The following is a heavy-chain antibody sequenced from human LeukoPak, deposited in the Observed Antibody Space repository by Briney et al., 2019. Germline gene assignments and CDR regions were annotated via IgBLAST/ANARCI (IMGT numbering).Heavy chain of an antibody. CDR3: ASNYYDSSGYYPY. Sequence: GGSLRLSCAASGFTFSSYSMNWVRQAPGKGLERVSSISSSSSYIYYADSVKGRFTISRDNAKNSLYLQMNSLRAEDTAVYYCASNYYDSSGYYPYWGQGTLVTVSS. CDR1: GFTFSSYS. J-gene: IGHJ4*02. V-gene: IGHV3-21*01. CDR2: ISSSSSYI. D-gene: IGHD3-22*01.